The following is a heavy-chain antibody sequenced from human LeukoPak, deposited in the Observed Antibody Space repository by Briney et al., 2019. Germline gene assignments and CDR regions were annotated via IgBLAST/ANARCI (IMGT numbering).Heavy chain of an antibody. J-gene: IGHJ5*02. Sequence: SETLSLTCTVSGSSISSYYWSWIRQPPGKGLEWIGYIYYSGSTNYNPSLKGRVTISVDTSKNQFSLKLSSVTAADTAVYYCARAPYGDYRNWFDPWGQGTLVTVSS. CDR1: GSSISSYY. CDR3: ARAPYGDYRNWFDP. CDR2: IYYSGST. D-gene: IGHD4-17*01. V-gene: IGHV4-59*01.